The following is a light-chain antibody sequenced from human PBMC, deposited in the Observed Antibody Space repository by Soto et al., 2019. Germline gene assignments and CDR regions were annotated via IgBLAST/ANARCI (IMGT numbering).Light chain of an antibody. CDR3: QQYKSGPRINT. CDR2: GAS. V-gene: IGKV3-15*01. CDR1: QSVSSN. Sequence: EIVMTQSPATLSASPGERATLSCTASQSVSSNLAWYQQKPGQAPRLLIYGASTRATGIPSRFSGSGSGTDFPLTIISLQSEDCALYYCQQYKSGPRINTFGPGAKLEIK. J-gene: IGKJ2*01.